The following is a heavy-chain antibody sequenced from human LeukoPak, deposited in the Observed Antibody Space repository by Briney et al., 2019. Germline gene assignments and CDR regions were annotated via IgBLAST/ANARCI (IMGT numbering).Heavy chain of an antibody. CDR2: IIPIFGTA. J-gene: IGHJ4*02. CDR3: ARAGLFGVVIEYYFDY. D-gene: IGHD3-3*01. CDR1: GYTFTGYY. V-gene: IGHV1-69*13. Sequence: SVKVSCKASGYTFTGYYMHWVRQAPGQGLEWMGGIIPIFGTANYAQKFQGRVTITADESTSTAYMELSSLRSEDTAVYYCARAGLFGVVIEYYFDYWGQGTLVTVSS.